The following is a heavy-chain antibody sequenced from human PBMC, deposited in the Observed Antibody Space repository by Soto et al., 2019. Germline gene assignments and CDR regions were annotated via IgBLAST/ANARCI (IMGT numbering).Heavy chain of an antibody. V-gene: IGHV4-61*01. CDR3: ASGDYGDYVARD. CDR2: IYYSGST. J-gene: IGHJ4*02. D-gene: IGHD4-17*01. CDR1: GGSVSSGSYY. Sequence: SETLSLTCTVSGGSVSSGSYYWSWIRQPPGKGLEWIGYIYYSGSTNYNPSLKSRVTISVDTSKNQFSLKLSSVTAADTAVYYCASGDYGDYVARDWGQGTLVTVSS.